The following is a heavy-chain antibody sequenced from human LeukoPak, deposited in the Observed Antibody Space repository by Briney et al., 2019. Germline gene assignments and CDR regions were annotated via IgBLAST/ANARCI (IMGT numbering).Heavy chain of an antibody. CDR1: GFTFSSYS. V-gene: IGHV3-21*01. Sequence: PGGSLRLSCAASGFTFSSYSMNWVRQAPGKGLEWVSSISSSSDNIYYADSVRGRFTISRDNAKNSLYLQMTSLRAEDTALYYCVRIPNSANFPNWFDPWGQGTLVTVSS. CDR2: ISSSSDNI. CDR3: VRIPNSANFPNWFDP. J-gene: IGHJ5*02. D-gene: IGHD4/OR15-4a*01.